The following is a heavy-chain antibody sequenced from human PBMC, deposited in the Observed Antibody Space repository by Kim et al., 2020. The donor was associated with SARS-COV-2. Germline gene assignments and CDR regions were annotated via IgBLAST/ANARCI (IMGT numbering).Heavy chain of an antibody. CDR1: GYTFTSYA. Sequence: ASVKVSCKASGYTFTSYAMNWVRQAPGQGLEWMGWINTNTGNPTYAQGFTGRFVFSLDTSVSTAYLQISSLKAEDTAVYYCARGFYYDILTGHREAYGMDVWGQGTTVTVSS. CDR2: INTNTGNP. J-gene: IGHJ6*02. V-gene: IGHV7-4-1*02. CDR3: ARGFYYDILTGHREAYGMDV. D-gene: IGHD3-9*01.